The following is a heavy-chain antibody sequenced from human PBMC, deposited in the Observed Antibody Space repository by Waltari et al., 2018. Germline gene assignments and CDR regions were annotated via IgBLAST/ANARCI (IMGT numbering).Heavy chain of an antibody. V-gene: IGHV4-34*01. CDR1: GGSFSGYY. Sequence: QVQVQQWGAGLLKPSETLSLTCAVYGGSFSGYYWSWIRQSPGKGQEWIGEINHSGNTKYNPSLKSRVTISVDTSKNQFSLRLSSVTAADTAVYHCAIRSTGWFDPWGLGTLVTVSS. CDR2: INHSGNT. J-gene: IGHJ5*02. CDR3: AIRSTGWFDP.